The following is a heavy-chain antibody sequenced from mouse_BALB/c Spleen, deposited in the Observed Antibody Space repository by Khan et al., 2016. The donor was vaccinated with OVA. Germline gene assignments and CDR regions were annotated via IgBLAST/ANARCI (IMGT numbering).Heavy chain of an antibody. J-gene: IGHJ2*01. CDR1: GLTFSSSA. CDR3: ARSITPVVAFYY. V-gene: IGHV5-9-1*01. Sequence: EVKLVESGGGLVKPGGSLKLSCVASGLTFSSSAMSWVRQTPEKRLEWVATISTGGRKIYYADSVKGRFTISRDNAKNTLSLQMSSLRSEDTAMYYCARSITPVVAFYYWGQGTTLTVSS. D-gene: IGHD1-1*01. CDR2: ISTGGRKI.